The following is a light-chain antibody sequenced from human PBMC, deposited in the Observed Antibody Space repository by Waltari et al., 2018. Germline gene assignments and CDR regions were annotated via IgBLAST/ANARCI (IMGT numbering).Light chain of an antibody. J-gene: IGLJ2*01. Sequence: SSELTQDPAVSVAMGQTIRITCQGDSLRSYYASWYQQRPGQAPILVIYDKNNRPSGVPDRFSGSRSHNTCSLTITGAQAEDEASYYCHSRDASGVAGSFGGGTKLTVL. V-gene: IGLV3-19*01. CDR1: SLRSYY. CDR3: HSRDASGVAGS. CDR2: DKN.